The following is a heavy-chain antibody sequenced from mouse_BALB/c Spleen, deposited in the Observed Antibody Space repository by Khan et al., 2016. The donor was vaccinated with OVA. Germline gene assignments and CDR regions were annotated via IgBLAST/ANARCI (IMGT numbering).Heavy chain of an antibody. CDR1: GFSLTDYA. Sequence: QVQLQQSGPGLVAPSQSLSITCTVSGFSLTDYAVSWIRQPPGKGLEWLGVIWAGGSKYYNSVLKSILSLSKDNSKSQVFLKVNSQQADNTALYYWGKDPRYYGMDFWGKGTSVTVSS. CDR2: IWAGGSK. J-gene: IGHJ4*01. CDR3: GKDPRYYGMDF. V-gene: IGHV2-6-5*01.